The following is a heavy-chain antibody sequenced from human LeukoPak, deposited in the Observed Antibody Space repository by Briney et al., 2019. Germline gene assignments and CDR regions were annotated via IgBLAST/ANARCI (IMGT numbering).Heavy chain of an antibody. CDR2: IIPILGIA. J-gene: IGHJ4*02. CDR3: ASTTDYSNYGGGFYYLDY. V-gene: IGHV1-69*04. D-gene: IGHD4-11*01. Sequence: ASVKVSCKASGGTFSSYAISWVRQAPGQGLEWMGRIIPILGIANYAQKFQGRVTITADKSTSTAYMELNSLRSEDTAVYYCASTTDYSNYGGGFYYLDYWGQGTLVTVPS. CDR1: GGTFSSYA.